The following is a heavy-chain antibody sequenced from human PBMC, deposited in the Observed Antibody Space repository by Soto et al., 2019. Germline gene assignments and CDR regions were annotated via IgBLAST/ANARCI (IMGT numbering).Heavy chain of an antibody. Sequence: ASVKVSCKASGYTFTSYDINWVRQATGQGLEWMGWMNPNSGNTGYAQKFQGRVTMTRNTSISTAYMELSSLRSEDTAVYYCARGLNPECTNGLCSLSWFDPWCQGTLVTVAS. D-gene: IGHD2-8*01. CDR3: ARGLNPECTNGLCSLSWFDP. CDR2: MNPNSGNT. V-gene: IGHV1-8*01. J-gene: IGHJ5*02. CDR1: GYTFTSYD.